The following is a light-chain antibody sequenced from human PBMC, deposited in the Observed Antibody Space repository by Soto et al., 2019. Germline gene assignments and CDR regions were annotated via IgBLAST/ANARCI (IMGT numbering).Light chain of an antibody. Sequence: EIVMTQSPATLSVSPGERATLSCRASQSVSNNLAWYQQKPGRPPRLLIYGASTRATGVPARFSGSGSGTEFTLTISSLQSEDFAVYYCQNYNNWPYTFGQGTKLEIK. CDR1: QSVSNN. CDR2: GAS. J-gene: IGKJ2*01. V-gene: IGKV3-15*01. CDR3: QNYNNWPYT.